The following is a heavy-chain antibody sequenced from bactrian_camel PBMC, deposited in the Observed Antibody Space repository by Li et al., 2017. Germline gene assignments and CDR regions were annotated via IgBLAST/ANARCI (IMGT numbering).Heavy chain of an antibody. J-gene: IGHJ4*01. CDR3: KVGGASDYCQRTY. CDR1: VYTFRPYC. D-gene: IGHD3*01. Sequence: HVQLVESGGGAVQAGGSLTLSCEASVYTFRPYCMGWFRQVPGMEREGVAIIDGDGSSTYRSTVKGRFTISIDKSSDTVYLQMDSLKPEDTALYFCKVGGASDYCQRTYWGQGTQVTVS. CDR2: IDGDGSS. V-gene: IGHV3S9*01.